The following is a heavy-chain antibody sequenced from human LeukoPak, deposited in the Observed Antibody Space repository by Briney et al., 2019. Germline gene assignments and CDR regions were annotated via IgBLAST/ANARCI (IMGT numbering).Heavy chain of an antibody. Sequence: PGGSLRLSCSASGFTFSSYAMHWVRQAPGQGLEYVSAISSNGGSTYYADSVRGRFTISRDNSKNTLCLQMSSLRAEDTAVYYCVKDSQGQWLVDDYWGQGTLVTVSS. J-gene: IGHJ4*02. D-gene: IGHD6-19*01. CDR2: ISSNGGST. V-gene: IGHV3-64D*06. CDR3: VKDSQGQWLVDDY. CDR1: GFTFSSYA.